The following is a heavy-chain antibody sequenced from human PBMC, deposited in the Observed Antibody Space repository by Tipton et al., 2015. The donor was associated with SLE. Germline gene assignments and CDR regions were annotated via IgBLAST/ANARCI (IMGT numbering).Heavy chain of an antibody. J-gene: IGHJ4*02. CDR3: ARRITISHLFDY. CDR1: GGSFSAYY. V-gene: IGHV4-34*01. CDR2: INHSGST. Sequence: TLSLTCAVYGGSFSAYYWSWIRQPPGKGLEWIGEINHSGSTNYNPSLKSRVTISIDTSKNQFSLKLNSVTAADTAVYYCARRITISHLFDYWGQGSLVTVSS. D-gene: IGHD3-3*01.